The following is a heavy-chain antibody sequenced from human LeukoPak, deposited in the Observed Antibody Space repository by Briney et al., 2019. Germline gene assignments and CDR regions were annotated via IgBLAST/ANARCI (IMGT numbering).Heavy chain of an antibody. CDR1: GFTFRNYA. CDR2: IDTSTTTI. CDR3: ARCRGGATCDH. D-gene: IGHD2-15*01. Sequence: GGSLRLSCAASGFTFRNYAMNWVRQAPGKGLEWVSYIDTSTTTIYYADSVKGRFTISRDNAESSLYLQMNSLRAEDTALYYCARCRGGATCDHWGQGTLVTVSS. J-gene: IGHJ5*02. V-gene: IGHV3-48*03.